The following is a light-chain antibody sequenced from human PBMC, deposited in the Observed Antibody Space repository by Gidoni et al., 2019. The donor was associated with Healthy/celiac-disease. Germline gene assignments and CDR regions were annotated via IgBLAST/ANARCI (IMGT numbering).Light chain of an antibody. Sequence: EIVLTQSPATLSLSPGERATLSCRASQSVSSYLAWYQQKPCQAPRLLIYDASNRATAIPARFSGSGSGTDFTLTISSLEPEDFAVYYCQQRSNWPPMYTFGQGTKLEIK. CDR2: DAS. V-gene: IGKV3-11*01. CDR1: QSVSSY. CDR3: QQRSNWPPMYT. J-gene: IGKJ2*01.